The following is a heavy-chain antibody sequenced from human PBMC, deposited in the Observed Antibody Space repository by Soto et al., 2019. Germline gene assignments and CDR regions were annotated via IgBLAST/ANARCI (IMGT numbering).Heavy chain of an antibody. CDR2: IYYSGST. Sequence: TSETLSLTCTVSGGSISSGGYYWSWIRQHPGKGLEWIGYIYYSGSTYYNPSLKSRVTISVDTSKNQFSLKLSSVTAADTAVYYCARVRGSDSSGYYYAAYYFDYWGQGTLVTVSS. D-gene: IGHD3-22*01. J-gene: IGHJ4*02. CDR3: ARVRGSDSSGYYYAAYYFDY. V-gene: IGHV4-31*03. CDR1: GGSISSGGYY.